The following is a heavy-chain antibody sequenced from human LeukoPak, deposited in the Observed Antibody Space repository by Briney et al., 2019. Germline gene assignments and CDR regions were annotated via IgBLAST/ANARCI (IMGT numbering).Heavy chain of an antibody. CDR3: ARVNNWNAGYYYYYYMDV. J-gene: IGHJ6*03. D-gene: IGHD1-1*01. Sequence: GGSLRLSCAASGFTFSSYWMSWVRQAPGKGLEWVANIKQDGSEKYYVDSVKGRFTISRDNAKNSLYLQMNSLGAEDTAVYYCARVNNWNAGYYYYYYMDVWGKGTTVTVSS. CDR2: IKQDGSEK. CDR1: GFTFSSYW. V-gene: IGHV3-7*01.